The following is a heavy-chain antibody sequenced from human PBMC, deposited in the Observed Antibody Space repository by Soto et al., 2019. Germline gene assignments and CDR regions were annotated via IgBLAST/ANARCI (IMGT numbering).Heavy chain of an antibody. J-gene: IGHJ4*02. CDR3: ARGAYYFDF. Sequence: QVQLVESGGGVVQPGRSLRLSCAASGFTFSSYDMHWVRQAPGKGLEWVAFMWYDGSNKYYADSVKGRFTISRDNSKNTLYLQMNNLRAADTAVYYCARGAYYFDFWGQGTLVTVSS. CDR1: GFTFSSYD. V-gene: IGHV3-33*01. CDR2: MWYDGSNK.